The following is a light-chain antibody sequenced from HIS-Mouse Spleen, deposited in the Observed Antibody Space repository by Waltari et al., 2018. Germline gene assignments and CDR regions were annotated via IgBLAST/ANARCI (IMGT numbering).Light chain of an antibody. J-gene: IGLJ2*01. CDR1: SSDVGMYHL. V-gene: IGLV2-23*01. Sequence: QSALTQPASVSGSPGQSITISCTGTSSDVGMYHLVSWYQQHPGKAPKLMIYDGSKRPSGGFKRFSGSKSGNTAYLTISGLQAEDEADYYCCSYAGSSTVVFGGGTKLTVL. CDR2: DGS. CDR3: CSYAGSSTVV.